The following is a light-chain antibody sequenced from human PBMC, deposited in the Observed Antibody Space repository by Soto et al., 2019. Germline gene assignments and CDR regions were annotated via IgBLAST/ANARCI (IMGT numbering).Light chain of an antibody. CDR3: QVWDSSSDRDVV. J-gene: IGLJ2*01. CDR1: NIGSKS. CDR2: YXX. Sequence: SYELTQPPSVSVAPGKTARITCGGNNIGSKSVHWYQQKPGQAPLLFIYYXXXXPXXXXXXXXXXXXXNTATLTISRVEAGXXXDYXCQVWDSSSDRDVVFGGGTQLTVL. V-gene: IGLV3-21*04.